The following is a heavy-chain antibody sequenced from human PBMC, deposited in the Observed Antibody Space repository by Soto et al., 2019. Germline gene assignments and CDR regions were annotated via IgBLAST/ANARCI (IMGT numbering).Heavy chain of an antibody. CDR1: GFTVRTNY. J-gene: IGHJ5*02. CDR2: IYSGDVA. Sequence: GGSLRLSCAASGFTVRTNYMSWVRQAPGKGLEWVSVIYSGDVAHYADSVKGRFTLTRDNSRNMIFLHMTSLRVEDTALYFCLSDPNWFDRWGQGTMVTVSS. CDR3: LSDPNWFDR. V-gene: IGHV3-53*01.